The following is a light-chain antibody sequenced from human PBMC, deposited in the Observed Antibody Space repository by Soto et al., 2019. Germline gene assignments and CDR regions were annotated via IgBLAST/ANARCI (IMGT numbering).Light chain of an antibody. CDR3: QQHISWPLT. J-gene: IGKJ4*01. CDR1: HSVSSSY. Sequence: EIVLTQSPGTLSLSPGERATLSCRASHSVSSSYLAWYQQKPGQAPRLLIYGASSRATGIPDRFSGSGSGTDFTLTISRLEPEDFAVYYCQQHISWPLTLGGGTKVDIK. V-gene: IGKV3-20*01. CDR2: GAS.